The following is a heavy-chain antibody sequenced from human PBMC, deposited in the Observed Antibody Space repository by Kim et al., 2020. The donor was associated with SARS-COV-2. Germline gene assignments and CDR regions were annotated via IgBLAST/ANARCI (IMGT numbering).Heavy chain of an antibody. D-gene: IGHD6-13*01. CDR1: GYTFTSYD. Sequence: ASVKVSCKASGYTFTSYDINWVRQATGQGLEWMGWMNPNSGYTGYAQKFQGRVTMTRNTSISTAYMELSSLRSEDTAVYYCAREDSSSWYGWFDPWGQGTLVTVSS. V-gene: IGHV1-8*01. J-gene: IGHJ5*02. CDR3: AREDSSSWYGWFDP. CDR2: MNPNSGYT.